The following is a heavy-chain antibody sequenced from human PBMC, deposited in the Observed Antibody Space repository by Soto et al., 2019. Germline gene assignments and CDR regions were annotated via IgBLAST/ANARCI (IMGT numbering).Heavy chain of an antibody. CDR3: AKGRDSTLLRWQYFDN. CDR2: ISYEGRNK. V-gene: IGHV3-30*18. D-gene: IGHD2-15*01. Sequence: GGSLRLSCAVSGLTFSLYGMHWVRQAPGKGLEWVAFISYEGRNKYYADSVKGRFTISRDNSKNTLSLQLDSLRPEDTAVYYCAKGRDSTLLRWQYFDNWGQGTQVTVS. CDR1: GLTFSLYG. J-gene: IGHJ4*02.